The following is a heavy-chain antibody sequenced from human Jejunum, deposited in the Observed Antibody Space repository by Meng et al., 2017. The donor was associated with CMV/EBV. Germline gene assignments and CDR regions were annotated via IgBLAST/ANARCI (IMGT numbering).Heavy chain of an antibody. V-gene: IGHV1-69*10. CDR3: AREVPGGMATTPYFDY. CDR1: CQTFTNSG. CDR2: HITILGIS. Sequence: GGVCTKGGASLKVSLKYSCQTFTNSGTPWVAWADGKGLEWLGGHITILGISKYTQKFQGNVRIPGENSEGKPYMELSSLRSEDEAVYYCAREVPGGMATTPYFDYWGQGTLVTVSS. D-gene: IGHD5-24*01. J-gene: IGHJ4*02.